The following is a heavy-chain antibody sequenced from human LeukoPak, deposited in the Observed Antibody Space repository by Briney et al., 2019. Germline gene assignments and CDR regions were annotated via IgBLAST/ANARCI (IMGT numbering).Heavy chain of an antibody. CDR3: XXXXXXYYYDSSGYYYYFDY. CDR2: INPNSGGT. D-gene: IGHD3-22*01. V-gene: IGHV1-2*02. Sequence: ASVTVSCKASGYTFTGYYMHWVRQAPGQGLEWMGWINPNSGGTNYAQKFQGRVTMTRDTSISTAYMELSRLRSDDTAVYYCXXXXXXYYYDSSGYYYYFDYWGQGTLVTVSS. J-gene: IGHJ4*02. CDR1: GYTFTGYY.